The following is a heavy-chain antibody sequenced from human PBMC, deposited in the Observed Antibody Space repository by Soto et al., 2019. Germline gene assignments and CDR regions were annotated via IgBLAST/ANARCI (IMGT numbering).Heavy chain of an antibody. Sequence: ASVKVSCKASGGTFSSYTISWVRQAPGQGLEWMGRIIPILGIANYAQKFQGRVTITADKSTSTAYMELSSLRSEDTAVYYCATDLLAHPLVPADPFVYWCPGTLVTVSS. CDR3: ATDLLAHPLVPADPFVY. V-gene: IGHV1-69*04. D-gene: IGHD2-2*01. CDR2: IIPILGIA. J-gene: IGHJ4*02. CDR1: GGTFSSYT.